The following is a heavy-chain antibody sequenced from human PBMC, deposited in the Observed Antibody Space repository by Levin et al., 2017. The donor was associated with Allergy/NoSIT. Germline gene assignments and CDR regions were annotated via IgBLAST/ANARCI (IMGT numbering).Heavy chain of an antibody. D-gene: IGHD3-22*01. CDR1: GFSLSTSGMR. CDR2: IDLDDDK. J-gene: IGHJ4*02. V-gene: IGHV2-70*04. Sequence: QTLSLTCTFSGFSLSTSGMRVSWIRQPPGKALEWLARIDLDDDKFYSTSLKTRLTISKDTSKNQVVLTMTNMDPVDTATYYCAREYYYDSSGYCLFDYWGQGTLVTVSS. CDR3: AREYYYDSSGYCLFDY.